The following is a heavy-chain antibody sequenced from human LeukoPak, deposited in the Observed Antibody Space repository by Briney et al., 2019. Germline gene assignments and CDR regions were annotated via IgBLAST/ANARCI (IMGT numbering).Heavy chain of an antibody. D-gene: IGHD5-12*01. V-gene: IGHV3-74*01. CDR2: IKYDDSDT. Sequence: GGSLRLSCAASGFTFSSYWMHWVRQAPGKGLVWVSRIKYDDSDTHYADPVKGRFTISRDNAKNTLYLQMNSLSAEDTAVYYCTTIRPDYWGQGTLVTVSS. CDR3: TTIRPDY. CDR1: GFTFSSYW. J-gene: IGHJ4*02.